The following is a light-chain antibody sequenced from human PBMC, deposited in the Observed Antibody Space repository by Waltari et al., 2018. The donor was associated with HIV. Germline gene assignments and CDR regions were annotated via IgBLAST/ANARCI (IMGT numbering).Light chain of an antibody. V-gene: IGKV2-28*01. CDR2: LGS. CDR3: MQALQTPRT. J-gene: IGKJ4*01. Sequence: DIVMTQSPLSLHVTAGEPASIACRSSQSLPHSNGYNYLDWYIQKPGQSPQLLIYLGSNRASGVPDRFSGSGSGTDFTLKISRVEAEDVGVYYCMQALQTPRTFGGGTKVEIK. CDR1: QSLPHSNGYNY.